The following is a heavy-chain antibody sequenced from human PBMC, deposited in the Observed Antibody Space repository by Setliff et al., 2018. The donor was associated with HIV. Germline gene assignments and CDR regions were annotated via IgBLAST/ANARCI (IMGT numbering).Heavy chain of an antibody. CDR2: VYASAYS. D-gene: IGHD3-10*01. V-gene: IGHV4-4*07. J-gene: IGHJ2*01. CDR3: ARDWVTRSNYYGSGSPWYFDF. CDR1: GGSLSGDY. Sequence: SETLSLTCTVSGGSLSGDYWSWIRQSPGKGLEWIGRVYASAYSNYNPSLKSRVTMSVDTSQNQFSLKLRSVNAADTAVYYCARDWVTRSNYYGSGSPWYFDFWGRGILVTVSS.